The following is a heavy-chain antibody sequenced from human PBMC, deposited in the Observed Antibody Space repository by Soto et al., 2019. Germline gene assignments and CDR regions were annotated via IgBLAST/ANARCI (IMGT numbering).Heavy chain of an antibody. Sequence: QVQLVESGGGVVQPGRSLRLSCAASGFTFSSYAMHWVRQAPGKGLEWVAGISYDGSNKYYADSVKGRFTISRDNSKNSMYLQMNRLRAEDTAVYYCARDIAPLLNINSLKRGGVYYYYGMDVWGQGTTVTVSS. CDR1: GFTFSSYA. D-gene: IGHD1-20*01. J-gene: IGHJ6*02. V-gene: IGHV3-30-3*01. CDR2: ISYDGSNK. CDR3: ARDIAPLLNINSLKRGGVYYYYGMDV.